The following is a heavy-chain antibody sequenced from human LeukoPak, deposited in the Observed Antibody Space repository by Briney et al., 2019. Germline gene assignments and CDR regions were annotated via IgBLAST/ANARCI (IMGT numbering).Heavy chain of an antibody. CDR3: ARSGYSSPVGRFDP. V-gene: IGHV4-4*02. CDR2: IYHSGST. Sequence: SETLSLTCAVSGGSISSSNWWSWVRQPPGKGLEWIGEIYHSGSTNYNPSLKSRLTISVDTSKNQFSLKLSSVTAADTAVYYCARSGYSSPVGRFDPWGQGTLVTVSS. CDR1: GGSISSSNW. J-gene: IGHJ5*02. D-gene: IGHD6-13*01.